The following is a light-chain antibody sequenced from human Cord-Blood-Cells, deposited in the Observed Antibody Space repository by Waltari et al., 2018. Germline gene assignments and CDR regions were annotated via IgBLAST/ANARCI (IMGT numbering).Light chain of an antibody. CDR3: CSYAGV. CDR1: SSDVGSYNL. CDR2: EGS. V-gene: IGLV2-23*01. Sequence: QSALTQPASVSGSPGPSFTISCTGTSSDVGSYNLVSWYQQHPGKAPKLMIYEGSKRPSGVSNRFSGSKSGNTASLTISGLQAEDEADYYCCSYAGVFGGGTKLTVL. J-gene: IGLJ3*02.